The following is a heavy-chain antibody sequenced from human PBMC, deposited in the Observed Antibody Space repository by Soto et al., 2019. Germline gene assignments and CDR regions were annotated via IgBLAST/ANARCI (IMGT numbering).Heavy chain of an antibody. V-gene: IGHV4-34*01. D-gene: IGHD4-17*01. Sequence: SETLSLTCAVYGGSFSGYYWSWIRQPPGKGLEWIGEINHSGSTNYNPSLKSRVTISVDTSKNQFSVKLSSVTAADTAVYYCARLPHDYGDYLGSFYFDYWGQGTLVTVS. CDR1: GGSFSGYY. CDR2: INHSGST. J-gene: IGHJ4*02. CDR3: ARLPHDYGDYLGSFYFDY.